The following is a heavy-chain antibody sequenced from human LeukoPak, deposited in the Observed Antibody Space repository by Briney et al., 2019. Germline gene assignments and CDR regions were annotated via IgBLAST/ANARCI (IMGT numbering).Heavy chain of an antibody. Sequence: PGGSLRLSCAASGFTFSDYYMSWIRQAPGKGLEWVSYISSGSTIYYADSVEGRFTISRDNAKNSLYLQMNSLRAEDTAVYYCARDSSYYDSSDIWGQGTMVTVSS. CDR3: ARDSSYYDSSDI. V-gene: IGHV3-11*04. CDR2: ISSGSTI. J-gene: IGHJ3*02. D-gene: IGHD3-22*01. CDR1: GFTFSDYY.